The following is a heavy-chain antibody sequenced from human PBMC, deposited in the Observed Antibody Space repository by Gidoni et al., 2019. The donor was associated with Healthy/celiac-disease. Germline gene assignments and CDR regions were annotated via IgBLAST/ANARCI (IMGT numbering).Heavy chain of an antibody. CDR1: GFTFSSYW. D-gene: IGHD4-4*01. Sequence: EVQLVESGGGLVQPGGSLRLYCAASGFTFSSYWMSWVRQAPGKGLEWVANIKQDGSEKYYVDSVKGRFTISRDNAKNSLYLQMNSLRAEDTAVYYCARDDYSNPPLIDYWGQGTLVTVSS. CDR2: IKQDGSEK. J-gene: IGHJ4*02. CDR3: ARDDYSNPPLIDY. V-gene: IGHV3-7*03.